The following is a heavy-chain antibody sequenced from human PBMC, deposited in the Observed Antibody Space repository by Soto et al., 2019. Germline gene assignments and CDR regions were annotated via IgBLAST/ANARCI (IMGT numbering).Heavy chain of an antibody. CDR3: AYRVGSRGSVDY. Sequence: GSGPTLVNPTQTLTLTCTFSGFSLTTSGVSVGWIRQPPGKALEWVAFIYWNDDKRYSPSLKSRLTVTKDNSKKQVALTMTNMDPVDTATYYCAYRVGSRGSVDYWGPGTLVTVSS. J-gene: IGHJ4*02. V-gene: IGHV2-5*01. CDR1: GFSLTTSGVS. CDR2: IYWNDDK. D-gene: IGHD6-25*01.